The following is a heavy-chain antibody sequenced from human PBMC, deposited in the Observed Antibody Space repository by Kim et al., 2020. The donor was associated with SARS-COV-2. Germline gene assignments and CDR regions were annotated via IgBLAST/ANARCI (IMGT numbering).Heavy chain of an antibody. CDR3: ARERGNNWNYDYYYYYMDV. V-gene: IGHV3-11*06. J-gene: IGHJ6*03. Sequence: GRFTISRDNAKNSLYLQMNSLRAEDTAVYYCARERGNNWNYDYYYYYMDVWGKGTTVTVSS. D-gene: IGHD1-7*01.